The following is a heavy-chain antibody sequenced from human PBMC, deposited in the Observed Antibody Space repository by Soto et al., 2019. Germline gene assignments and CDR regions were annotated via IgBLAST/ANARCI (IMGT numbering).Heavy chain of an antibody. CDR1: GYTFSSYG. D-gene: IGHD6-13*01. V-gene: IGHV1-18*01. Sequence: ASVNVSAKSSGYTFSSYGVIGVRHAPGQGLEWMGWMSPYSGETNYAQKFQGRVTLTTDTSTSTAYMDLRSLRSDDTALYYCVRDHTAAGLAPWGQGTLVTVSS. J-gene: IGHJ5*02. CDR2: MSPYSGET. CDR3: VRDHTAAGLAP.